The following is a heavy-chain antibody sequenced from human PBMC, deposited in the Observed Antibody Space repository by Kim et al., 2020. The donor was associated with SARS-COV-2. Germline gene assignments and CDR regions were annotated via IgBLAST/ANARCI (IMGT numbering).Heavy chain of an antibody. Sequence: ASVKVSCKASGYTFTSYAMNWVRQAPGQGLEWMGWINTNTGNPTYAQGFTGRFVFSLDTSVSTAYLQISSLKAEDTAVYYCATAYCGGDCYYNTRYYYYGMDVWGQGTTVTVSS. CDR2: INTNTGNP. V-gene: IGHV7-4-1*02. J-gene: IGHJ6*02. CDR1: GYTFTSYA. D-gene: IGHD2-21*02. CDR3: ATAYCGGDCYYNTRYYYYGMDV.